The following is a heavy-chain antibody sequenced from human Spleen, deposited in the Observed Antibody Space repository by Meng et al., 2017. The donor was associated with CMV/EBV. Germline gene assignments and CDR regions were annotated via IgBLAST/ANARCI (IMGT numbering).Heavy chain of an antibody. CDR1: GFTFSSFA. J-gene: IGHJ4*02. V-gene: IGHV3-23*03. CDR3: AKIRYSSQFDY. D-gene: IGHD3-9*01. CDR2: IYGGSSST. Sequence: LSCAASGFTFSSFAMSCVRQAPGKGLEWVSIIYGGSSSTYYADSVKGRFTISRDNSKNMLYLQMNSLRAEDTAVYYCAKIRYSSQFDYWGQGTLVTVSS.